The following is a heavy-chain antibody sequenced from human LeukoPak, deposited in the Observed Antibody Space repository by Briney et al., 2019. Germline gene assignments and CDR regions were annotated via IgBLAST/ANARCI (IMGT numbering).Heavy chain of an antibody. V-gene: IGHV4-39*01. J-gene: IGHJ4*02. CDR1: GGSISSSSYY. Sequence: PSETLSLTCTVSGGSISSSSYYWGWIRQPPGKGLEWIGSIYYSGSTYYNPSLKSRVTISVDTSKNQFSLKLNSVTAADTAVYYCAANSADYNTLGSSYKVWGQGTLVTVSS. CDR3: AANSADYNTLGSSYKV. CDR2: IYYSGST. D-gene: IGHD3-10*01.